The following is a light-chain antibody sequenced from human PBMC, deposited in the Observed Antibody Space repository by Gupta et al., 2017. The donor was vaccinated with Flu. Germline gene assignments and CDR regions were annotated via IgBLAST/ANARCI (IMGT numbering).Light chain of an antibody. CDR1: QNVAES. Sequence: SPAILSLSPGDTAILSCRTSQNVAESLAWYQQKGGQAPRLLIYDASQRATGIPDRFSGSGYGTDFTLTISSLEPADFAVYYFLQRAAWPRFTFGXGT. J-gene: IGKJ3*01. CDR2: DAS. CDR3: LQRAAWPRFT. V-gene: IGKV3-11*01.